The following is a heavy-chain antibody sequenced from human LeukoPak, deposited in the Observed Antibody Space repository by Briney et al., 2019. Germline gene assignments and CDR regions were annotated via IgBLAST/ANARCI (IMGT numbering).Heavy chain of an antibody. CDR3: ARYSSSVLDY. D-gene: IGHD6-19*01. CDR1: GGSIRSYH. CDR2: IYNSGST. J-gene: IGHJ4*02. V-gene: IGHV4-59*01. Sequence: SETLSLTCTVSGGSIRSYHWSWIRQPPGKGLEWIGYIYNSGSTNYSPSLKSRVTISVDTSKNQFSLKLSSVTAEDTAVYYCARYSSSVLDYWGQGTLVTVSS.